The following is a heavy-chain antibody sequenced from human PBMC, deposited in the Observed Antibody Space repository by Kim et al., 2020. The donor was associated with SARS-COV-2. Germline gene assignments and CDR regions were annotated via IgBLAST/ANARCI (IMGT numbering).Heavy chain of an antibody. J-gene: IGHJ3*01. CDR2: INADGSRV. Sequence: GGSLRLSCAASGFTFSSYWMHWVRQVPGKGLVWVSRINADGSRVDYADSVKGRFTISRDNGKNTLSLQMNSLKDEDTAVYYCARVQLLADDVFNVWGRGTMVTVSS. V-gene: IGHV3-74*01. D-gene: IGHD3-10*01. CDR1: GFTFSSYW. CDR3: ARVQLLADDVFNV.